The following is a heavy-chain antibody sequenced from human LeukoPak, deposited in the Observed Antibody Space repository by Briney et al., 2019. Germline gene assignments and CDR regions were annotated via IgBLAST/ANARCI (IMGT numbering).Heavy chain of an antibody. CDR1: GFTFTGYY. V-gene: IGHV1-2*02. J-gene: IGHJ3*02. CDR2: INPNSGGT. Sequence: GASVKVSCKSSGFTFTGYYMHWVRQAPGQGLEWMGWINPNSGGTNYAQKFQGRVTMTRNTSISTAYMELSSLRSEDTAVYYCSRDGYNYGAFDIWGQGTMVTVSS. CDR3: SRDGYNYGAFDI. D-gene: IGHD5-12*01.